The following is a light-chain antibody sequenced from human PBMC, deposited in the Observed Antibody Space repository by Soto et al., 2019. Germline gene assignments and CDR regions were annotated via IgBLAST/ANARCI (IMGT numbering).Light chain of an antibody. CDR2: KAS. Sequence: DIQMTQSPSTLSASVGDRVTITCRASQSISSWLAWYQQKPGKAPKLLIYKASSLESGVPSRFSGSGSGTEFTLTISSLQHDDFAIYYCQQYNSAPWTFGQGTKVEIK. CDR1: QSISSW. V-gene: IGKV1-5*03. J-gene: IGKJ1*01. CDR3: QQYNSAPWT.